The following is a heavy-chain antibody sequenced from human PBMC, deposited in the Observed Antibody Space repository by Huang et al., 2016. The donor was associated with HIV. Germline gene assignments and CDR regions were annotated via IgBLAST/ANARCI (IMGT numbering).Heavy chain of an antibody. J-gene: IGHJ4*02. CDR2: INHSGNT. CDR3: ARRYNSRRDY. V-gene: IGHV4-34*01. CDR1: GGSFSGYY. D-gene: IGHD3-22*01. Sequence: QVQLDQWGAGLLKASETLSLTCAVYGGSFSGYYWNWLRQAPGRGLEWVGEINHSGNTNYNPSRKSRGNMSVDTSKSQFSLYLTSLSAADTGTYFCARRYNSRRDYWGRGTLVPVHS.